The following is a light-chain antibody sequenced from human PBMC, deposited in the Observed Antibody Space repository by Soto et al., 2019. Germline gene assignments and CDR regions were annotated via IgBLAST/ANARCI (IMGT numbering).Light chain of an antibody. CDR1: QSVSSSY. Sequence: EIVLTQSPNTLSLSPGERATLSCRASQSVSSSYLGWYQQKRGQAPRLLIYGASSRATGIPDRFSGSGSGTDFTLTISRLEPEDFAVYYCQQYGSSPLTFGGGTRV. J-gene: IGKJ4*01. CDR3: QQYGSSPLT. CDR2: GAS. V-gene: IGKV3-20*01.